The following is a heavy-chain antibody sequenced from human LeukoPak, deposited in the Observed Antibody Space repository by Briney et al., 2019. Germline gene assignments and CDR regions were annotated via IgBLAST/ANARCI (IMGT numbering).Heavy chain of an antibody. CDR1: GFSLSTSGVG. CDR2: IYWNDDK. D-gene: IGHD2-2*01. Sequence: SGPTLVNPTQTLTLTCTFSGFSLSTSGVGVGWIRQPPGKALEWLALIYWNDDKRYSPSLKSRLTITKDTSKSQVVLTMTNMDPVDTATYYCAKGASNYCSSTSCFDYWGQGTLVTVSS. J-gene: IGHJ4*02. CDR3: AKGASNYCSSTSCFDY. V-gene: IGHV2-5*01.